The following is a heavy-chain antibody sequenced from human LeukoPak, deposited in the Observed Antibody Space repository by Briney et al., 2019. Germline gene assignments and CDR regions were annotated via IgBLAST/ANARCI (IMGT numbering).Heavy chain of an antibody. CDR3: ARLGGTLGY. D-gene: IGHD3-3*01. CDR1: GFTFSDYE. Sequence: GGSLRLSCAASGFTFSDYEMNWVRQAPGKRLEWVSYIPTSGSGIYYADSVKGRFTISRDNAKNSLYLQMNSLRAEDTAVYYCARLGGTLGYWGQGTLVTVSS. J-gene: IGHJ4*02. V-gene: IGHV3-48*03. CDR2: IPTSGSGI.